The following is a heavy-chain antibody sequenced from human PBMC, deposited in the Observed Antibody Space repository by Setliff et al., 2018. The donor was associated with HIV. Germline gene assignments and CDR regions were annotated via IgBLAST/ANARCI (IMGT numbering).Heavy chain of an antibody. CDR3: AWGTQRPIDS. Sequence: ASVKVSCKVSGYTFPDYYIQWVRQAPGKGLEWMGLIDPDRGDTVYAEKFQGRVTITADRSKDIAYMKLSSLRSEDTAMYFCAWGTQRPIDSWGQGTLVTVSS. V-gene: IGHV1-69-2*01. CDR2: IDPDRGDT. D-gene: IGHD3-16*01. J-gene: IGHJ4*02. CDR1: GYTFPDYY.